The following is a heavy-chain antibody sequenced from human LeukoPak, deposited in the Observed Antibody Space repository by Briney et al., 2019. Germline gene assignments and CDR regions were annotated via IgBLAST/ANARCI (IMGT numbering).Heavy chain of an antibody. D-gene: IGHD2-21*02. CDR2: ISGSGDNT. CDR3: AKDFVVVPGNVNYFDS. V-gene: IGHV3-23*01. J-gene: IGHJ4*02. Sequence: GGSLRLSCAASGFTFDDYAMHWVRQAPGKGLEWVSAISGSGDNTYYADSVKGRFTVSRDNSKNTLYVQMKSLRAEDTAVYYCAKDFVVVPGNVNYFDSWGQGTLVTVSS. CDR1: GFTFDDYA.